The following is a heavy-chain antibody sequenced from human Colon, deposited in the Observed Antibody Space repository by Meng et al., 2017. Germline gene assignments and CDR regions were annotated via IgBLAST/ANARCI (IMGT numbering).Heavy chain of an antibody. CDR2: IRTSGET. CDR3: AKGEGASWYLY. J-gene: IGHJ4*02. CDR1: GFTFSNYD. D-gene: IGHD6-13*01. Sequence: GESLKIFCAASGFTFSNYDMSWVRQAPGKGLEWVSNIRTSGETYYADSVRGRFTISRDNSKNILYLQMNSLTTDDTALYYCAKGEGASWYLYWGQGTLVTVSS. V-gene: IGHV3-23*01.